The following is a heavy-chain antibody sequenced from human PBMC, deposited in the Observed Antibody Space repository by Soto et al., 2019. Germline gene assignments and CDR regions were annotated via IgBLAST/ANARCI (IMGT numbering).Heavy chain of an antibody. J-gene: IGHJ4*02. D-gene: IGHD5-18*01. CDR3: ASEDTALDY. CDR2: ISYDGSNK. Sequence: VQLVESGGGVVQPGRSLRLSCAASGFTFSSYGMHWVRQAPGKGLEWVAVISYDGSNKYYADSVKGRFTISRDNSKNTLYLQMNSLRAEDTAVYYCASEDTALDYWGQGTLVTVSS. CDR1: GFTFSSYG. V-gene: IGHV3-30*03.